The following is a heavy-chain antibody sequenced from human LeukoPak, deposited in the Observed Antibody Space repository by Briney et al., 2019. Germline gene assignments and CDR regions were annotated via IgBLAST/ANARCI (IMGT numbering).Heavy chain of an antibody. J-gene: IGHJ6*02. CDR2: ISYDGSNK. D-gene: IGHD6-13*01. CDR3: AKDWEYCSSVFPGYYYGMDG. V-gene: IGHV3-30*18. Sequence: GGSLRLSCAASAFTFSSYGMHWVRQAPGKGLEWVAVISYDGSNKYYADSVKGRFTISRDNSKNTLYLQMNSLRAAHTAVYYCAKDWEYCSSVFPGYYYGMDGWGQGTTVTVSS. CDR1: AFTFSSYG.